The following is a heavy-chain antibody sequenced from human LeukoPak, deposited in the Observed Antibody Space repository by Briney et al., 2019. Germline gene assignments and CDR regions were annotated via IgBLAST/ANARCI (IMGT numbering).Heavy chain of an antibody. J-gene: IGHJ4*02. Sequence: GASVKVSCKASGYTFTTYGFNWVGQAPGQGLEWIGWLSSRDGYAKYAEKFQGRVTMTTDTSTSTANLELRSLRSDDTAVYYCVRGAWGDVIDYWGQGTLVTVSS. CDR3: VRGAWGDVIDY. V-gene: IGHV1-18*01. CDR1: GYTFTTYG. CDR2: LSSRDGYA. D-gene: IGHD2-21*02.